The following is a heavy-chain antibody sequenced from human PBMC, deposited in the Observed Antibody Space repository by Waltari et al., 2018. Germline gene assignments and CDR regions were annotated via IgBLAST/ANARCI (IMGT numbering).Heavy chain of an antibody. J-gene: IGHJ4*02. D-gene: IGHD1-1*01. CDR3: ARAPGDWRYQNY. V-gene: IGHV3-74*01. CDR1: GFPPRNYW. CDR2: INSDGSST. Sequence: EVQLVESGGGLIQPGGSLRLSCAASGFPPRNYWIHWVPQAPGKGLVWVSHINSDGSSTTYADSVKGRFTISRDNAKNTVYLQMNNLRADDTGVYYCARAPGDWRYQNYWGLGTLVTVSS.